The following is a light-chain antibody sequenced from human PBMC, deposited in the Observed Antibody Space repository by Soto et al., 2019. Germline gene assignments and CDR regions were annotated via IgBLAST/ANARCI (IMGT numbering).Light chain of an antibody. V-gene: IGKV3-15*01. CDR1: QRVSSN. CDR2: GAS. CDR3: QQYNTWPTLT. J-gene: IGKJ1*01. Sequence: EIVMTKSPATMSVSPGERATLSCRASQRVSSNFAWYQQKPGQAPRLLIYGASTRATGIPARFSGSGSGTEFTLYISSLQSEDFAVYYCQQYNTWPTLTLRQGTKVEIK.